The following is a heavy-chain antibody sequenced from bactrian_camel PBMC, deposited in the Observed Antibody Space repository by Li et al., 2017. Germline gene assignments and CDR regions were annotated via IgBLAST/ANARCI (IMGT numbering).Heavy chain of an antibody. CDR3: AFRHGYYCYSESWTRGYDY. CDR2: MNLNTGTS. J-gene: IGHJ4*01. V-gene: IGHV3-3*01. CDR1: GDTVNR. D-gene: IGHD3*01. Sequence: HVQLVESGGGSAQAGGALALSCSASGDTVNRMAWFRQAPGKKREGVACMNLNTGTSHYGDSVKGRVTISGDKSKQTASLQMASLRPEDTAIYYCAFRHGYYCYSESWTRGYDYWGQGTQVTVS.